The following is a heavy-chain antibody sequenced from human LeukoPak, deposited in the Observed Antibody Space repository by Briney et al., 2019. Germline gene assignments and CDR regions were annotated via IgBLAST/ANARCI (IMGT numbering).Heavy chain of an antibody. Sequence: SDTLSLTCAVSGYSISSSNWWSWVRQPPGKGLEWIGEIYHSGSTNYNPSLKSRVTISVDKSKNQFSLKLSSVTAADTAVYYCARSLHYYDSSLYFDYWGQGTLVTVSS. V-gene: IGHV4-4*02. CDR2: IYHSGST. J-gene: IGHJ4*02. CDR1: GYSISSSNW. CDR3: ARSLHYYDSSLYFDY. D-gene: IGHD3-22*01.